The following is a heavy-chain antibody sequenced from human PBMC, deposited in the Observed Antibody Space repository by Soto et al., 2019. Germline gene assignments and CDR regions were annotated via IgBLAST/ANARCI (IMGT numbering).Heavy chain of an antibody. CDR3: AREASVGTIFGLAHPYYGLDG. V-gene: IGHV3-30*03. D-gene: IGHD3-3*01. Sequence: GRSLRLSCAASGFTFKSYGIHWVRQAPGKGLEWVAVISYAGSYQYYSDSVKGRFTISRDNSNNTLYLQMNSLRAKDTAVYYCAREASVGTIFGLAHPYYGLDGCGHGTPVT. J-gene: IGHJ6*02. CDR2: ISYAGSYQ. CDR1: GFTFKSYG.